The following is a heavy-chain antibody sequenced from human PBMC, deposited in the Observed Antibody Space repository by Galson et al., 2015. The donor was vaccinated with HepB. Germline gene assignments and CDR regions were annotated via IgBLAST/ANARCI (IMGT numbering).Heavy chain of an antibody. J-gene: IGHJ4*02. CDR3: AHIHDILTGPFDY. V-gene: IGHV2-70*11. D-gene: IGHD3-9*01. CDR1: GLSLSTSGMC. CDR2: IDWDDDK. Sequence: PALVKPTQTLTLTGTFSGLSLSTSGMCVSWIRQPPGKALERLARIDWDDDKYYSTSLKTRLTVSKDTPKNQVVLTMTNMDPVDTATYYCAHIHDILTGPFDYWGQGTLVTVSS.